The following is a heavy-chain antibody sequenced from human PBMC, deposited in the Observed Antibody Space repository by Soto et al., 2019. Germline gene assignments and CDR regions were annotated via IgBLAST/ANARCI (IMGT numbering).Heavy chain of an antibody. CDR3: ARVLTVTSRSAFDP. CDR2: ISAYNGNT. CDR1: GYTFTRYG. D-gene: IGHD4-17*01. Sequence: ASVKVSCKASGYTFTRYGISWVRQAPGQGLEWMGWISAYNGNTNYAQKLQGRVTMTTDTSTSTAYMELRSLRSDDTAVYYCARVLTVTSRSAFDPWGQGTLVTVSS. J-gene: IGHJ5*02. V-gene: IGHV1-18*01.